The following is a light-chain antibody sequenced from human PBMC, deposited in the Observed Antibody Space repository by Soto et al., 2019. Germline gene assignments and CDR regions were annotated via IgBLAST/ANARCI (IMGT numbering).Light chain of an antibody. CDR3: QQYGSSPPYT. Sequence: EIVLTQSPGTLSLSPGEGATLSCRASQSISTGYLAWYQHKPGQAPRLLIYGASTRATGIPARFSGSGSGTDLTLTISRLEPEDFAVYYCQQYGSSPPYTFGQGTKLEIK. J-gene: IGKJ2*01. CDR1: QSISTGY. V-gene: IGKV3-20*01. CDR2: GAS.